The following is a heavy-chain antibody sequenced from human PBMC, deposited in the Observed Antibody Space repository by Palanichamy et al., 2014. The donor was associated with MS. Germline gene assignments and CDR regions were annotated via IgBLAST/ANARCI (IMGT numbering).Heavy chain of an antibody. CDR3: ARRMKISFGGGIVISYGLDV. J-gene: IGHJ6*02. D-gene: IGHD3-16*02. V-gene: IGHV1-8*03. CDR2: LDPNTGNT. CDR1: GYTFINND. Sequence: QVQLVQSGAEVKKPGASLKVSCKASGYTFINNDINWVRQAPGQGLEWMGWLDPNTGNTGYAQRFQGRVTLTSDTSKNTAYMDLSTLTSEDTALYYCARRMKISFGGGIVISYGLDVWGQGTTVAVSS.